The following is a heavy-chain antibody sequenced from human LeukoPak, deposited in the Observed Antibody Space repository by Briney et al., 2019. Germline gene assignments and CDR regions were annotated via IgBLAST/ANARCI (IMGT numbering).Heavy chain of an antibody. CDR2: INTDGSST. Sequence: PGGSLRLSCAASGFTFSSYWMHWVRQAPGKGLVWVSRINTDGSSTSYADSVKGRFTISRDNAKNTLYLQMNSLRAEDTAVYYCAREVSSGYYYRASDIWGQGTMVTVSS. CDR3: AREVSSGYYYRASDI. V-gene: IGHV3-74*01. D-gene: IGHD3-22*01. CDR1: GFTFSSYW. J-gene: IGHJ3*02.